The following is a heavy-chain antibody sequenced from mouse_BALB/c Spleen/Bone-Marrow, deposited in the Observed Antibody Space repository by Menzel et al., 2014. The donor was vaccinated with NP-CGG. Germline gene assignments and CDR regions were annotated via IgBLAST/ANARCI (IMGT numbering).Heavy chain of an antibody. V-gene: IGHV1-4*01. J-gene: IGHJ3*01. D-gene: IGHD4-1*01. CDR3: AREARTGAWFAY. CDR1: GYTFTNYT. CDR2: IVPSSDYT. Sequence: LVESGAELARPGASVKMSCKASGYTFTNYTMQWIRQRPGQGLEWIGYIVPSSDYTNYNQNFKDKATLTADKSSSTAYMQLNSLTSGDFAVYYCAREARTGAWFAYWGQGTLVTVSA.